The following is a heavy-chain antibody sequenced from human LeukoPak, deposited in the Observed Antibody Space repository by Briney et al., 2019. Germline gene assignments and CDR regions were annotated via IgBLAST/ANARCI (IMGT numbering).Heavy chain of an antibody. V-gene: IGHV3-23*01. Sequence: GGSLRLSCAASGFTFDDYGMSWVRQAPGRGLEWVSAISGSGGSTYYADSVKGRFTISRDNSKNTLYLQMNSLRAEDTAVYYCAKDRRTTGMTLGDAFDIWGQGTMVTVSS. D-gene: IGHD1-1*01. CDR2: ISGSGGST. J-gene: IGHJ3*02. CDR1: GFTFDDYG. CDR3: AKDRRTTGMTLGDAFDI.